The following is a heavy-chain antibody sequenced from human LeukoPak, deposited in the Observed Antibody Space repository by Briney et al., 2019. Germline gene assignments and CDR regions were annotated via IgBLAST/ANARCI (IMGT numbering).Heavy chain of an antibody. J-gene: IGHJ4*02. D-gene: IGHD6-13*01. CDR2: IYYSGST. V-gene: IGHV4-39*01. CDR3: ARIFQQLDRGLGSYFDY. CDR1: GGSISSSSYY. Sequence: SETLSLTCTVSGGSISSSSYYWGWIRQPPGKGLEWIGSIYYSGSTYYNPSLKSRVTISVDTSKNQFSLKLSSVTAADTAVYYCARIFQQLDRGLGSYFDYWGQGTLVTVSS.